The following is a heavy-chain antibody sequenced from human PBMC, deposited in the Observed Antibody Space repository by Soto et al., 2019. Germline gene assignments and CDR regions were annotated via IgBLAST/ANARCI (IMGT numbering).Heavy chain of an antibody. V-gene: IGHV3-7*01. CDR3: EKGGGAGSDY. CDR1: GFTFSSYY. CDR2: VNGDGSEK. Sequence: EVQLVESGGGLVQPGGSLRLSCAASGFTFSSYYMSWVRQAQGKGLEWVANVNGDGSEKYYVDSVKGRFTVSRDNAKNSLYLQMTSLSAEDTAVYYCEKGGGAGSDYWGQGTLVTVAS. D-gene: IGHD1-26*01. J-gene: IGHJ4*02.